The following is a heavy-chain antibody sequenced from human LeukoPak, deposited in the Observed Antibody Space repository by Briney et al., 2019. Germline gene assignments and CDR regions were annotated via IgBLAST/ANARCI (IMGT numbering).Heavy chain of an antibody. Sequence: ASVKVSCKASSYSFNRYGISWVRQAPGQGLEWMGWISGYNGNTNYAQKFLGRVSMTADTSTSTAYMELRSLTSDDTAVYYCARAKYYDILTLLDVWGKGTTVTISS. CDR3: ARAKYYDILTLLDV. CDR1: SYSFNRYG. J-gene: IGHJ6*04. V-gene: IGHV1-18*01. CDR2: ISGYNGNT. D-gene: IGHD3-9*01.